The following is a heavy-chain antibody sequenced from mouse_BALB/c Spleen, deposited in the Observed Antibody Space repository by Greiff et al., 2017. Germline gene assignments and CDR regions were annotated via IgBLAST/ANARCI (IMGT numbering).Heavy chain of an antibody. V-gene: IGHV3-2*02. D-gene: IGHD1-1*01. Sequence: EVQRVESGPGLVKPSQSLSLTCTVTGYSITSDYAWNWIRQFPGNKLEWMGYISYSGSTSYNPSLKSRISITRDTSKNQFFLQLNSVTTEDTATYYCARGPTVVAPYYAMDYWGQGTSVTVSS. CDR1: GYSITSDYA. J-gene: IGHJ4*01. CDR3: ARGPTVVAPYYAMDY. CDR2: ISYSGST.